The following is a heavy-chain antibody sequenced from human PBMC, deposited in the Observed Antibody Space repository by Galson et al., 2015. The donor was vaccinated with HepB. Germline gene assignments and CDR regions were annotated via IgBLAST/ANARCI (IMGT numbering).Heavy chain of an antibody. CDR3: VRDSGSYYTAYYFDY. CDR1: GGSISSYY. V-gene: IGHV4-59*01. CDR2: IYYNGNT. Sequence: SETLSLTCTVSGGSISSYYWSWIRQPPGKGLEWIGYIYYNGNTNYNPSLKSRVTISVDTSKNQFSLKLSSVNAADTAVYYCVRDSGSYYTAYYFDYWGQGTLVTVSS. J-gene: IGHJ4*02. D-gene: IGHD1-26*01.